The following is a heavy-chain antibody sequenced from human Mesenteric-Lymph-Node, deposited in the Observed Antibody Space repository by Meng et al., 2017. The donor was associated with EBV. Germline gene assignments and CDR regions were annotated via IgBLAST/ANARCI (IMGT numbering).Heavy chain of an antibody. CDR2: IFHSGGT. CDR3: ARITFGGAIGD. Sequence: GQLTESDPGLVEPSGTIVLNLSVFSGSIRNGNWWSWVRQHPVKGMQWIGKIFHSGGTNYNPSLKSRVPISVDKYKNQFSLKVNSLTAADTAVYYCARITFGGAIGDWGQGTLVTVSS. CDR1: SGSIRNGNW. D-gene: IGHD3-16*02. J-gene: IGHJ4*02. V-gene: IGHV4-4*02.